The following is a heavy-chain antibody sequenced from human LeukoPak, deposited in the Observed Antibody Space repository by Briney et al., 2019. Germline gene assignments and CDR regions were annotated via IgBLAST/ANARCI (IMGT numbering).Heavy chain of an antibody. CDR2: ISISGDRT. CDR3: ANEIRPNDY. J-gene: IGHJ4*02. D-gene: IGHD4-17*01. V-gene: IGHV3-23*01. CDR1: GFAFSSHA. Sequence: GGSLRLSCAASGFAFSSHAMTWVRQAPGKGLEWVSAISISGDRTYYADSVKGRFTISRDNSKNMLYLQTNTLRAEDTAVYYCANEIRPNDYWGQGTLVTVSS.